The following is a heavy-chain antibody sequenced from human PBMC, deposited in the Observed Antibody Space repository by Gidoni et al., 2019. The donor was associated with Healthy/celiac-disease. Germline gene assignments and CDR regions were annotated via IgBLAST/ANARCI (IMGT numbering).Heavy chain of an antibody. J-gene: IGHJ6*02. CDR1: GGSFSGYY. CDR3: ARIQDIVVVPAAQGGMDV. V-gene: IGHV4-34*01. D-gene: IGHD2-2*01. CDR2: INHSGST. Sequence: VQLQQWGAGLLKPSETLSLTCAVYGGSFSGYYWSWIRQPPGKGLEWIGEINHSGSTNYNPSLKSRVTISVDTSKNQFSLKLSSVTAADTAVYYCARIQDIVVVPAAQGGMDVWGQGTTVTVSS.